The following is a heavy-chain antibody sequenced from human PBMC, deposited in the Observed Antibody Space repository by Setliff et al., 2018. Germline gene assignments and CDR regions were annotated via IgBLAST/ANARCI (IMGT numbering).Heavy chain of an antibody. J-gene: IGHJ4*02. CDR1: GYAFPFYY. CDR2: INPNSGGT. CDR3: ARVPQEALYYYDRGHYIDY. D-gene: IGHD3-22*01. V-gene: IGHV1-2*06. Sequence: ASVKVSCKTSGYAFPFYYLHWVRQAPGQGLEWMGRINPNSGGTNYAQRFQGRVTMTRDTSITTVYMELNILRSDDTAVYYCARVPQEALYYYDRGHYIDYWGQGTLVTVSS.